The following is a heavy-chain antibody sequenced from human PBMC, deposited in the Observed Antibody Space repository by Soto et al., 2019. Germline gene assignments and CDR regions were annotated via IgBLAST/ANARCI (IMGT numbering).Heavy chain of an antibody. J-gene: IGHJ6*02. CDR2: IYYSGST. V-gene: IGHV4-59*01. CDR1: GGSISSYY. D-gene: IGHD4-4*01. Sequence: ETLSLTCTVSGGSISSYYWSWIRQPPGKGLEWIGYIYYSGSTDYNPSLKSRVTISVDTSKNQFSLKLSSVTAADTAVYYCARERVTTVTTAYYYYGMDVWGQGTTVTVSS. CDR3: ARERVTTVTTAYYYYGMDV.